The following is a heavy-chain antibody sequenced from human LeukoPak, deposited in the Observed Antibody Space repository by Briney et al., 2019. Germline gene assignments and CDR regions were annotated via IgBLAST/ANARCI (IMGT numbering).Heavy chain of an antibody. Sequence: PGGSLRLSCAASGFTFSSYEMNWVRQAPGQGLEWVSYISSSGSTIYYADSVKGRFTISRDNAKNSPYLQMNSLRAEDTAVYYCARESDYSSLDYWGQGTLVTVSS. D-gene: IGHD5-12*01. CDR1: GFTFSSYE. CDR2: ISSSGSTI. CDR3: ARESDYSSLDY. J-gene: IGHJ4*02. V-gene: IGHV3-48*03.